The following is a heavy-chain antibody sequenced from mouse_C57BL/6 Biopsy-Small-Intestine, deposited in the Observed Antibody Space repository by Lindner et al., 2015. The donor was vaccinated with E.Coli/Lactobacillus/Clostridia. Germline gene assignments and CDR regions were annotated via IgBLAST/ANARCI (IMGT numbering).Heavy chain of an antibody. Sequence: VQLQESGAELVKPGASVKLSCKASGYTFTSYWMHWVKQRPGQGLEWIGEIDPSDSYTYYNQKFKGKATLTVDKSSSTAYMQLSSLTSEDSAVYYCARGNLWYFDVWGAGTTVTVSS. V-gene: IGHV1-69*02. CDR3: ARGNLWYFDV. J-gene: IGHJ1*01. CDR1: GYTFTSYW. CDR2: IDPSDSYT.